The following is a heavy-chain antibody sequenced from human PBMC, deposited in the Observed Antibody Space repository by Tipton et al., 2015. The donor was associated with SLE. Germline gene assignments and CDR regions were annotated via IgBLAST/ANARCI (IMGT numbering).Heavy chain of an antibody. Sequence: QLVQSGPEVKKPGASVKVSCKASGYTFTGYYMHWVRQAPGQGLEWMGRINPNSGGTNYAQKFQGRVTMTRDTSISTAYMELSRLRSDDTAVYYCAREATIFGVVIRGNWFDPWGQGTLVTVSS. CDR3: AREATIFGVVIRGNWFDP. CDR2: INPNSGGT. J-gene: IGHJ5*02. CDR1: GYTFTGYY. D-gene: IGHD3-3*01. V-gene: IGHV1-2*06.